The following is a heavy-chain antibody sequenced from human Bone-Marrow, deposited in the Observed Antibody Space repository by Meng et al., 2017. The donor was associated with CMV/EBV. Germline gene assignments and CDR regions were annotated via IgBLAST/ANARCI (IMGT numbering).Heavy chain of an antibody. J-gene: IGHJ2*01. D-gene: IGHD1-26*01. Sequence: AASGSTFSSYSMNWVRQAPGKGLEWVSSISSSSSYIYYADSVKGRFTISRDNAKNSLYLQMNSLRAEDTAVYYCARGVGATSYWYFDLWGRGTLVT. CDR2: ISSSSSYI. CDR1: GSTFSSYS. CDR3: ARGVGATSYWYFDL. V-gene: IGHV3-21*01.